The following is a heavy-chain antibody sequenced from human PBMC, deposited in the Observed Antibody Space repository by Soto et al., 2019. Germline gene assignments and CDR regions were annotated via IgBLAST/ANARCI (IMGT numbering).Heavy chain of an antibody. V-gene: IGHV5-10-1*01. CDR2: IDPRDSYT. J-gene: IGHJ5*02. CDR1: GYTFTTFW. Sequence: GESLKISCTGFGYTFTTFWISWVRQMPGRGLEWMGRIDPRDSYTNYSPSFQGHVTISVDKSVSTAYLQWGSLKASDTAMYYCARLYCSSSTCDSWFDPWGQGTLVTVSS. D-gene: IGHD2-2*01. CDR3: ARLYCSSSTCDSWFDP.